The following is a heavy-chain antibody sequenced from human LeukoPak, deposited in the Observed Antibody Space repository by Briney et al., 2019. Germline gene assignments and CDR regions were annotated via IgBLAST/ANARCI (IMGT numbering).Heavy chain of an antibody. CDR1: GGSFSLYY. J-gene: IGHJ4*02. D-gene: IGHD2/OR15-2a*01. V-gene: IGHV4-34*01. CDR3: ARVIVRCCQDY. CDR2: INHSGST. Sequence: PSETLSLTCAVYGGSFSLYYWSWTRQPPGKGREGIGEINHSGSTNYNTSLKSRVTISVDTSKNQFSLKLSSVTAADTAVYYCARVIVRCCQDYWGQGTLVTVSS.